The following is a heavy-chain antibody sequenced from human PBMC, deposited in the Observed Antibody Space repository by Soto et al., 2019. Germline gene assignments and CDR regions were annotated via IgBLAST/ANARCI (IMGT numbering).Heavy chain of an antibody. Sequence: QVQLVQSGTEVKKPGSSVKVSCKASGGTLTSYVINWVRQAPGQGLEWMGRIIPIFATGDYAQKFQGRVTISADDSASTVYMELSSLGSEDTAVYYCARGGHDYGDYGMDVWGQGTTVAV. J-gene: IGHJ6*02. D-gene: IGHD4-17*01. CDR3: ARGGHDYGDYGMDV. CDR2: IIPIFATG. V-gene: IGHV1-69*18. CDR1: GGTLTSYV.